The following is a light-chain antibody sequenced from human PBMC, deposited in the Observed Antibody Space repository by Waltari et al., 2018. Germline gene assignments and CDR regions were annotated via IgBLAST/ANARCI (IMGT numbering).Light chain of an antibody. J-gene: IGLJ1*01. CDR1: SSDVGAHHY. CDR2: EVT. Sequence: QSALTQPPSASGSPGQSVTISCTGTSSDVGAHHYVSWYQQHPGKAPKLIIYEVTERPSVVPDRFSGSQSGNTASLTVSGLQAEDEAEYYCSSYGGDNNFDVFGSGTKLTVL. CDR3: SSYGGDNNFDV. V-gene: IGLV2-8*01.